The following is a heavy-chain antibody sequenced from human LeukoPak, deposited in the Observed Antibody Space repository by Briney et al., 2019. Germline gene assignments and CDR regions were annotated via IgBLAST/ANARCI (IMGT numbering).Heavy chain of an antibody. V-gene: IGHV3-7*01. J-gene: IGHJ6*02. CDR3: ARDIVVVVALGDYYYYGMDV. Sequence: GGSLRLSCAASGFTFSSYWMSWVRQAPGKGLEWVANIKQDGSEKYYVDSVKGRFTISRDNAKNSLYLQMNSLRAEDTAVYYRARDIVVVVALGDYYYYGMDVWGQGTTVTVSS. D-gene: IGHD2-15*01. CDR2: IKQDGSEK. CDR1: GFTFSSYW.